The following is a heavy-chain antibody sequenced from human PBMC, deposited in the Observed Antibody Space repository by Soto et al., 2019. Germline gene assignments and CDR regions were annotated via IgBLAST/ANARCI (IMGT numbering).Heavy chain of an antibody. Sequence: ASVKVSCKASGCFITRYTMHWVRQAPGQRLEWMGRFNAGNGNTKYSQKFQGRGTITSDTSASTAYMELSSLRSEDTAVYYCARVGPPADPWGQGTLVTVSSGKHTPASVKVSCKASGYTFTSYYVDWFDPWGQGTLVTVSS. CDR3: ARVGPPADPWGQGTLVTVSSGKHTPASVKVSCKASGYTFTSYYVDWFDP. D-gene: IGHD2-2*01. CDR2: FNAGNGNT. V-gene: IGHV1-3*01. CDR1: GCFITRYT. J-gene: IGHJ5*02.